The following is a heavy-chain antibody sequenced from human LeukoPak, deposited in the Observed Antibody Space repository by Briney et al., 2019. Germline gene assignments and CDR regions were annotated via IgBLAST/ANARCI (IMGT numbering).Heavy chain of an antibody. CDR1: GFTFNSYW. Sequence: GGSLRLSCAASGFTFNSYWMTWVRHAPGKGLEWVADIKQDGSDKYYTGSVKDRFTISRDNAKNSLYLQMNSLRAEDTAVYFCARYNSAWKTDDYWGQGTLVTVSS. CDR3: ARYNSAWKTDDY. D-gene: IGHD6-19*01. CDR2: IKQDGSDK. V-gene: IGHV3-7*03. J-gene: IGHJ4*02.